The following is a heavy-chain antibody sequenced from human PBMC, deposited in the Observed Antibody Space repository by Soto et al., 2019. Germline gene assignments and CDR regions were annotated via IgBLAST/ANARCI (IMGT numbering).Heavy chain of an antibody. CDR3: AGEFKAASSSWFGP. D-gene: IGHD6-25*01. V-gene: IGHV4-59*01. J-gene: IGHJ5*02. CDR2: IYYSGST. CDR1: GGSISSYY. Sequence: QVQLQESGPGLVKPSETLSLTCTVSGGSISSYYWSWIRQPPGKGLVWIGYIYYSGSTNYTPSLESRVPISVDMSENQFSLKLSSVTAADTAVYYCAGEFKAASSSWFGPWGQGTLVTVSS.